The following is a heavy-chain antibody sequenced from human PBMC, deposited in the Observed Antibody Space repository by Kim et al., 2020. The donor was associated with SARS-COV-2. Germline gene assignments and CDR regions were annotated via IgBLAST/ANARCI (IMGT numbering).Heavy chain of an antibody. Sequence: STMFYADSVKGRFSISRDNAKSSLYLQMDSLRAEDTAVYYCARQRATYYDFWGPGSLVTVSS. D-gene: IGHD1-26*01. CDR3: ARQRATYYDF. V-gene: IGHV3-11*01. J-gene: IGHJ4*02. CDR2: STM.